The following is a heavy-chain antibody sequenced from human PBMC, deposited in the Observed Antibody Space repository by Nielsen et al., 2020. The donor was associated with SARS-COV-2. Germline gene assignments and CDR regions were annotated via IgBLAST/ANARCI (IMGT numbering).Heavy chain of an antibody. J-gene: IGHJ4*02. CDR1: GGSISTYY. CDR2: IYYSGSP. D-gene: IGHD3-3*01. CDR3: ARSAAYYDFWSGYSLDS. V-gene: IGHV4-59*08. Sequence: SETLSLTCTVSGGSISTYYWSWIRQPPGKGLEWIGYIYYSGSPDYNPSLKSRLTISVDTSRNQFSLSLRSVTAADTAVYYCARSAAYYDFWSGYSLDSWGQGTLVTVSS.